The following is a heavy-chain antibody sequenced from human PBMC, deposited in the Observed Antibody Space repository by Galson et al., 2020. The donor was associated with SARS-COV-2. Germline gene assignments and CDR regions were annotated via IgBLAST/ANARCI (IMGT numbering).Heavy chain of an antibody. D-gene: IGHD6-19*01. CDR2: IYSGGST. V-gene: IGHV3-53*01. CDR3: VRDLAEPYGMDV. CDR1: GFTVSSNY. J-gene: IGHJ6*02. Sequence: GGSLRLSCAASGFTVSSNYMSWVRQAPGKGLEWVSVIYSGGSTYYTDSVKGRFTISRDNTKNTLYLQMNSLRAEDTAVYYCVRDLAEPYGMDVWGQGTTVTVSS.